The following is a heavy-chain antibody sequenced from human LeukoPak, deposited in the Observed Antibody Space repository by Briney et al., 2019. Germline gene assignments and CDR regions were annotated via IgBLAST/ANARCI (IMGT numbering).Heavy chain of an antibody. D-gene: IGHD3-16*02. CDR2: IHHSGST. J-gene: IGHJ3*02. CDR1: GYSISSGYY. CDR3: ARDRDDYVWGSYRPPRAGAFDI. V-gene: IGHV4-38-2*02. Sequence: SETLSLTCTVSGYSISSGYYWGWIRQPPGKGLEWIGSIHHSGSTNYNPSLKSRVTISVDTSKNQFSLKLSSVTAADTAVYYCARDRDDYVWGSYRPPRAGAFDIWGQGTMVTVSS.